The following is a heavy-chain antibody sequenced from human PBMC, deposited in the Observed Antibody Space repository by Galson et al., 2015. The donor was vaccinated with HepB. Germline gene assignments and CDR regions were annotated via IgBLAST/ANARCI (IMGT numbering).Heavy chain of an antibody. CDR2: ITTDGST. D-gene: IGHD3-22*01. Sequence: SLRLSCAASGFTVSSDYVHWVRQAPGKGLGWVSVITTDGSTYYADAVKGRFTISRDSSKNTVSLQMNSLRADDTALYYGATGRGFLLRYWGQGTLVTVAS. V-gene: IGHV3-53*01. CDR3: ATGRGFLLRY. J-gene: IGHJ4*02. CDR1: GFTVSSDY.